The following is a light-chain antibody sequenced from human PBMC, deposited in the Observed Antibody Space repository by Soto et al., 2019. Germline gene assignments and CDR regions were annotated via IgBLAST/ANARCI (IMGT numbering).Light chain of an antibody. CDR3: SSYTISSTLVV. Sequence: SVLTQPASVSGSPGQSITISCTGTSSDVGGYNYVSWYQQHPDKAPKLMIYEVSNRPSGVSNRFSGSRSGNTASLTISGLQAEDEADYYCSSYTISSTLVVFGGGTKLTVL. CDR2: EVS. CDR1: SSDVGGYNY. J-gene: IGLJ2*01. V-gene: IGLV2-14*01.